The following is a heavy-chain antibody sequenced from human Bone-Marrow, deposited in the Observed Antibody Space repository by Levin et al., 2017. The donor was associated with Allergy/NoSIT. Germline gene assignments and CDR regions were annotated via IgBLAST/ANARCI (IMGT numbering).Heavy chain of an antibody. CDR2: ISYDGSNK. V-gene: IGHV3-30*18. Sequence: PGGSLRLSCAASGFTFSSFGMHWVRQAPGKGLEWVAVISYDGSNKFSSDSVKGRFTITRDNSKNTLYLQMNSLRTEDTVVYYCAKDSHHYYSYMDVWGKGTTVTVSS. J-gene: IGHJ6*03. CDR3: AKDSHHYYSYMDV. CDR1: GFTFSSFG.